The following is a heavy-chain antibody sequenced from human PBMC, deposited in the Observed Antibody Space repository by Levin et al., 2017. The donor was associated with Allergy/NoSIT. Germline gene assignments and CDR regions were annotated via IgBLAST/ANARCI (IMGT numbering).Heavy chain of an antibody. CDR1: GFTVSNNY. Sequence: GGSLRLSCAASGFTVSNNYMSWVRQAPAKGLEWVSVIYSAGTTYYADTVKGRFTISRDTSKNTLYLQMNSLKPEDTAVYYCARQFDYYGSGSRGWFDPWGQGTLVTVSS. V-gene: IGHV3-66*02. D-gene: IGHD3-10*01. CDR2: IYSAGTT. CDR3: ARQFDYYGSGSRGWFDP. J-gene: IGHJ5*02.